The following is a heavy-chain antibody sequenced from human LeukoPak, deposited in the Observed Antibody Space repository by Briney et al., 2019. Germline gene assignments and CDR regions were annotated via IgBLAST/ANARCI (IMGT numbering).Heavy chain of an antibody. CDR3: AGLVGRYSSGLYYYYFDY. CDR2: MFLSGTT. CDR1: GDSINSLDL. V-gene: IGHV4-4*02. Sequence: PSETLSLTCTVSGDSINSLDLWSWVRQPPGKGLEWIGEMFLSGTTHSNPSVKSRVTISIDKSKNQFFLNLSSVTAADTAVYYCAGLVGRYSSGLYYYYFDYWGQGTLVTVSS. J-gene: IGHJ4*02. D-gene: IGHD3-22*01.